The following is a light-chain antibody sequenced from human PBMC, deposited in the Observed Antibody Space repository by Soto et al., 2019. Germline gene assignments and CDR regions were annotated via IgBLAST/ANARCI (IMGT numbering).Light chain of an antibody. Sequence: QSALTQPLSASGSPGQSVTISCTGTSSDVGGYNYVSWYQQHPGKAPKLMNYEVSKRPSGVPHRFSGSKSGNTASLTVSGLQAEDEADYYCSSYAGNNNLVFGGGTKLTVL. CDR3: SSYAGNNNLV. V-gene: IGLV2-8*01. J-gene: IGLJ2*01. CDR1: SSDVGGYNY. CDR2: EVS.